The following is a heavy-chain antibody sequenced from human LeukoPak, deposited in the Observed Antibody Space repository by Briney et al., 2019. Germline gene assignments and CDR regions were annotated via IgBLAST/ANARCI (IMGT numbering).Heavy chain of an antibody. V-gene: IGHV4-39*01. D-gene: IGHD3-16*01. CDR2: IYYSENT. J-gene: IGHJ4*02. CDR3: AGRRLGGYFDY. CDR1: GGSFSSSTYC. Sequence: SETLSLTCTVSGGSFSSSTYCWGWIRQPPGKGLEWIGNIYYSENTYYNASLKSRATLSADTSRKQFSLKLTSVTAADTAVYYCAGRRLGGYFDYWGQGILVTLSS.